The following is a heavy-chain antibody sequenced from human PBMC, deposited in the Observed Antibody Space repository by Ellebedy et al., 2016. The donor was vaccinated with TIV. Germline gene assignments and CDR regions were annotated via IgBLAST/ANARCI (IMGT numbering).Heavy chain of an antibody. CDR1: GYSFTSYW. V-gene: IGHV5-51*01. J-gene: IGHJ6*02. CDR3: ARPRLSYSSSRAHYYYYGMDV. Sequence: GGSLRLSXKGSGYSFTSYWIGWVRQMPGKGLEWMGIIYPGDSDTRYSPSFQGQVTISADKSISTAYLQWSSLKASDTAMYYCARPRLSYSSSRAHYYYYGMDVWGQGTTVTVSS. CDR2: IYPGDSDT. D-gene: IGHD6-6*01.